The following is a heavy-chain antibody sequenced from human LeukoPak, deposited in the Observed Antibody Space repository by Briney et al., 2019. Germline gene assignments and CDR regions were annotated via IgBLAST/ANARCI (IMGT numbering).Heavy chain of an antibody. D-gene: IGHD4-17*01. CDR2: IIPIFGTA. CDR3: ARDDYGDYGGAFDI. V-gene: IGHV1-69*13. Sequence: GASVKVSCKASGGTFSSYAISWVRQATGQGLEWMGGIIPIFGTANYAQKFQGRVTITADESTSTAYMELSSLGSEDTAVYYCARDDYGDYGGAFDIWGQGTMVTVSS. CDR1: GGTFSSYA. J-gene: IGHJ3*02.